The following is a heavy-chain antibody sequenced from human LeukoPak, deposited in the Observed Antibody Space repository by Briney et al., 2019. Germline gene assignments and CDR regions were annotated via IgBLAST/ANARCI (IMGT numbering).Heavy chain of an antibody. Sequence: ASVKVSCKASGYTFTGDYMYWVRQAPGQGLEWMGWINPDSGFTKYAQKFQGRVTMTRDTSITTVYMDLTRLTSDDTAVYYCARNFDMKGFDPWGQGTLVTVSS. CDR2: INPDSGFT. CDR1: GYTFTGDY. V-gene: IGHV1-2*02. CDR3: ARNFDMKGFDP. D-gene: IGHD3-9*01. J-gene: IGHJ5*02.